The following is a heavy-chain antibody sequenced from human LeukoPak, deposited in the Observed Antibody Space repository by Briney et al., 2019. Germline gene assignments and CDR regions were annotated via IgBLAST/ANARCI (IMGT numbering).Heavy chain of an antibody. J-gene: IGHJ6*03. V-gene: IGHV3-9*01. D-gene: IGHD6-19*01. CDR1: GFIFDYYT. CDR3: AKAGDRDTSGWYYYYYYMDV. CDR2: ISWNGNSI. Sequence: GGSLRLSCAASGFIFDYYTMHWVRQAPGKGLEWVSGISWNGNSIGYADSVKGRFTISRDNAENSLYLQMNSLRVEDTALYYCAKAGDRDTSGWYYYYYYMDVWGKGTTVTI.